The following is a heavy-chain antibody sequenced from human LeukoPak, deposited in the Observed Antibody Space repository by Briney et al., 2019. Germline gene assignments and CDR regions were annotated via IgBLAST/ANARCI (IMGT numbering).Heavy chain of an antibody. CDR2: IYSGGST. CDR3: ARAGGSGSYTLYYFDY. CDR1: GGSFSGYY. D-gene: IGHD3-10*01. Sequence: ETLSLTCAVYGGSFSGYYWSWVRQAPGKGLEWVSVIYSGGSTYYADSVKGRFTISRDNSKNTLYLQMNSLRAEDTAVYYCARAGGSGSYTLYYFDYWGQGTLVTVSS. V-gene: IGHV3-66*01. J-gene: IGHJ4*02.